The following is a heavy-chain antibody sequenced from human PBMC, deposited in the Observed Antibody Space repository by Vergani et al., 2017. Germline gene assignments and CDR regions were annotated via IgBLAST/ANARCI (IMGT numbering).Heavy chain of an antibody. V-gene: IGHV4-34*01. Sequence: QVQLQQWGAGLLKPSETLSLTCAVYGGSFSGYYWSWIRQPPGKGLDWIGEINHSGSTNYNPSLKSRFTISVDTSKNQFSLKLSSVTAADTAVYYCARGVVVVAATLDYWGQGTLVTVSS. CDR2: INHSGST. CDR3: ARGVVVVAATLDY. CDR1: GGSFSGYY. D-gene: IGHD2-15*01. J-gene: IGHJ4*02.